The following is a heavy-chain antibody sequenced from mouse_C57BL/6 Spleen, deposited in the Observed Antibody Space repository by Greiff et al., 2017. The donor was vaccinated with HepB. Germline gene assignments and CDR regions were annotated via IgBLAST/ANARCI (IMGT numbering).Heavy chain of an antibody. D-gene: IGHD2-3*01. Sequence: VHVKQSGPELVKPGASVKMSCKASGYTFTDYNMHWVKQSHGKSLEWIGYINPNNGGTSYNQKFKGKATLTVNKSSSTAYMELRSLTSEDSAVYYCARSGRWLLLLDYWGQGTTLTVSS. CDR2: INPNNGGT. J-gene: IGHJ2*01. V-gene: IGHV1-22*01. CDR1: GYTFTDYN. CDR3: ARSGRWLLLLDY.